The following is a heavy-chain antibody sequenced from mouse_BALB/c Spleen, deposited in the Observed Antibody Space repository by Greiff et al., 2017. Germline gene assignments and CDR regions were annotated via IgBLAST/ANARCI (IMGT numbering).Heavy chain of an antibody. J-gene: IGHJ2*01. CDR1: GFTFSSFG. CDR2: ISSGSSTI. V-gene: IGHV5-17*02. Sequence: EVKVVESGGGLVQPGGSRKLSCAASGFTFSSFGMHWVRQAPEKGLEWVAYISSGSSTIYYADTVTGRFTISRDNPKNTLFLQMTSLRSEDTAMYYCARSGSYGKQYFDYWGQGTTLTVSS. CDR3: ARSGSYGKQYFDY. D-gene: IGHD2-1*01.